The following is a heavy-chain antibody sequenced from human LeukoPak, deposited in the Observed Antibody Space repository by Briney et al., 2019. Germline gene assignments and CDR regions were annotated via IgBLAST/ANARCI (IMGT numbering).Heavy chain of an antibody. V-gene: IGHV3-23*01. CDR2: ISSSGYST. J-gene: IGHJ4*02. CDR3: ARGPNSNWSGLDF. D-gene: IGHD6-6*01. Sequence: GGSLRLSCAASGFTFSSHAMSWVRQAPGKGLEWVSGISSSGYSTYYADSVKGRFTASRDNAKNTLYLQVNNLRAEDTAVYYCARGPNSNWSGLDFWGQGTLPTVSS. CDR1: GFTFSSHA.